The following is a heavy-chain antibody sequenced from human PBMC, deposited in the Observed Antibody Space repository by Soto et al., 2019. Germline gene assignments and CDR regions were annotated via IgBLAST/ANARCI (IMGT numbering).Heavy chain of an antibody. CDR3: TRDGVFTFDY. D-gene: IGHD2-8*01. V-gene: IGHV3-7*01. Sequence: EVQLVESGGGLVQPGGSLRLSCAASGFMFSGHWMGYVRQAPGKGLEWVANINNYGSEVKYVDPVKGRFFASRDNAKLSLYLQMTSLRAEDTAVYFCTRDGVFTFDYWGQGSLVTVSS. CDR2: INNYGSEV. CDR1: GFMFSGHW. J-gene: IGHJ4*02.